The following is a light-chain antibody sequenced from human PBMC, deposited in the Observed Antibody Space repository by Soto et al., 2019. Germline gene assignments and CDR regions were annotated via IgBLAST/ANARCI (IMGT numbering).Light chain of an antibody. Sequence: QSVLTQPASVSGSPGQSITISCTGTSSDVGSYNLVSWYQQHPGKAPKLMIYEGSKRPSGVSNRFSGSKSGNTASLTISGLQAEDEADYYCCSYAGSSTPWVFGGGTKLTAL. CDR3: CSYAGSSTPWV. CDR2: EGS. J-gene: IGLJ3*02. V-gene: IGLV2-23*01. CDR1: SSDVGSYNL.